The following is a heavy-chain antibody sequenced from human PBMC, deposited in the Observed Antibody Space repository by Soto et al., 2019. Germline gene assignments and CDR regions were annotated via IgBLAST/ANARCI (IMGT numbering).Heavy chain of an antibody. CDR2: INAGNGNT. V-gene: IGHV1-3*01. J-gene: IGHJ6*03. D-gene: IGHD3-3*01. CDR1: GYTFTSYA. CDR3: AREPSPGTYYDFWSGYHYYYYMDV. Sequence: GASVKVSCKASGYTFTSYAMHWVRQAPGQRLEWMGWINAGNGNTKYSQKFRGRVTITRDTSASTAYMELSSLRSEDTAVYYCAREPSPGTYYDFWSGYHYYYYMDVWGKGTTVTVSS.